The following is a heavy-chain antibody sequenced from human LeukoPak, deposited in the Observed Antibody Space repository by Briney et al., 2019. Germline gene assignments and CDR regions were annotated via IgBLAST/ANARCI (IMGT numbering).Heavy chain of an antibody. V-gene: IGHV1-18*01. CDR2: ISAYNGTT. Sequence: VASVKVSCKASGYTFTSYGISWVRQAPGQGLEWMGWISAYNGTTNYAQRLQGRVTMTTDTSTSTAYMELRSLRSDDTAVYYCARDPIGSRWPYYFDYWGQGTLVTVSS. CDR3: ARDPIGSRWPYYFDY. D-gene: IGHD6-13*01. CDR1: GYTFTSYG. J-gene: IGHJ4*02.